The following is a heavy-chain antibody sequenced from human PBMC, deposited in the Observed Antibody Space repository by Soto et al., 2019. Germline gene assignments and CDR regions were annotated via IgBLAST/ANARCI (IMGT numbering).Heavy chain of an antibody. Sequence: QVQLVESGGGLVKPGGYLRLSCAASGFTFSDSYMSWIRQAPGKGLEWISYITFSGNTVYYADSLKGRFTITRDNAKNSLYLQINRLRAEDTAVYYCARVSWREKYGMDVWGQGTTVNVSS. V-gene: IGHV3-11*01. CDR3: ARVSWREKYGMDV. J-gene: IGHJ6*02. CDR2: ITFSGNTV. CDR1: GFTFSDSY.